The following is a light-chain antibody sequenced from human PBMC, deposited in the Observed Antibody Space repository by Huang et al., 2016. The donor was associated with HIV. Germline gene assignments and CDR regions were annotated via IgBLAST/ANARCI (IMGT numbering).Light chain of an antibody. Sequence: IIFTQSPATLSLSPGERASLSCSASQRRSRYLAWYQHKPGQAPRLLIYDGSNRASGIPARFSGSGSGTDFTLTISSLEPEDFAVYYCQQRSNWGGAFGPGTKVEI. V-gene: IGKV3-11*01. CDR2: DGS. CDR1: QRRSRY. J-gene: IGKJ3*01. CDR3: QQRSNWGGA.